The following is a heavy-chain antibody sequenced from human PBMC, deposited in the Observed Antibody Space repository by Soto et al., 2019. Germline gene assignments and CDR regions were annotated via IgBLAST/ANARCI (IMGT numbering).Heavy chain of an antibody. D-gene: IGHD5-12*01. CDR2: IYYSGGT. CDR3: GSGGYEDYYGVAV. V-gene: IGHV4-61*03. J-gene: IGHJ6*02. CDR1: GGSVSTGSYY. Sequence: QVQLQESGPGLVKPSETLSLSCSVSGGSVSTGSYYWSWIRQPPGKGLEWIGDIYYSGGTDYNPSLISRGIILLAPSSKHSALRLRSLTSADTAVYYCGSGGYEDYYGVAVWGQGTTVTVSS.